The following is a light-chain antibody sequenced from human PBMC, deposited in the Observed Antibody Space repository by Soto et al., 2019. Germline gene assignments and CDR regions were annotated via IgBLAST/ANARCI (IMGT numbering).Light chain of an antibody. J-gene: IGLJ1*01. CDR2: EVT. Sequence: QSALTQPASVSGSPRQSITISCTETRSDVGFYNYVSWYQQLPGKAPRLMIYEVTNRPSGVSKRFSGSKSGNTASLTISGLQAEDEADYYCTSYTTGSTLEVFGTGTKVTVL. CDR1: RSDVGFYNY. V-gene: IGLV2-14*01. CDR3: TSYTTGSTLEV.